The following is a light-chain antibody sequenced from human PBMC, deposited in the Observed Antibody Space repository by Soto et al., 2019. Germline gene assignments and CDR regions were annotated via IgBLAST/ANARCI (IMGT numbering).Light chain of an antibody. CDR1: QSVSSY. CDR3: QQRSNWPPSIT. J-gene: IGKJ5*01. V-gene: IGKV3-11*01. Sequence: ESVFTHSAATLSLSPGERATLSCRASQSVSSYLAWYQQKPGQAPRLLIYDASNRATGIPARFSGSGSGTDFTLTISSLEPEDFAVYYCQQRSNWPPSITFGQGTRLEIK. CDR2: DAS.